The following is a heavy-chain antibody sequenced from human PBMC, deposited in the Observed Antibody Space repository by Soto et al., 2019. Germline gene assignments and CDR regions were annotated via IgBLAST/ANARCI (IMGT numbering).Heavy chain of an antibody. D-gene: IGHD5-12*01. Sequence: PGESLKISCQASGYSLSTHWISWVRQMPGQGLEWLGSIDPTDSYTKTNPSFRGHVTISIDKSISTAYLQWGSLRASDTAMYYCARPPISGGYNSVYFAYWGQGALVTVSS. J-gene: IGHJ4*02. CDR1: GYSLSTHW. V-gene: IGHV5-10-1*01. CDR3: ARPPISGGYNSVYFAY. CDR2: IDPTDSYT.